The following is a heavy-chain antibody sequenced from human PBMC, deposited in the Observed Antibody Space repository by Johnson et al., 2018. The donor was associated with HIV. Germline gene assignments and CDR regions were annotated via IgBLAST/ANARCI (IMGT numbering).Heavy chain of an antibody. Sequence: QVQLVESGGGVVQPGRSLRLSCAASGFTFSSYGMHWVRQAPGKGLEWVAVISYDGSNKYYADSVKGRLTISRDNSKNTLYMQMNSLRAEDTAVYYCARDQWELLPSLEESAFDIWGQGTMVTVSS. J-gene: IGHJ3*02. CDR1: GFTFSSYG. V-gene: IGHV3-30*03. D-gene: IGHD1-26*01. CDR3: ARDQWELLPSLEESAFDI. CDR2: ISYDGSNK.